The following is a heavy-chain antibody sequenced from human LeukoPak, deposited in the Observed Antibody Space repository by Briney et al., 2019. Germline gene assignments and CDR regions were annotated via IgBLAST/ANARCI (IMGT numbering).Heavy chain of an antibody. CDR3: VRDRSYPDNWFDP. D-gene: IGHD3-16*02. J-gene: IGHJ5*02. V-gene: IGHV3-66*01. CDR1: GLSVRSNY. CDR2: IYSGGST. Sequence: GGSLRLSCAASGLSVRSNYMSWVRQAPGRGLEWVSVIYSGGSTYYADSVKGRFTISRDNSNNMLYLQMNSLRVGDTAVYYCVRDRSYPDNWFDPWGQGTLVTVSS.